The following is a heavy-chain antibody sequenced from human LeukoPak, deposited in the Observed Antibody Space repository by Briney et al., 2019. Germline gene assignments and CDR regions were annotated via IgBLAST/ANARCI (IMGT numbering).Heavy chain of an antibody. J-gene: IGHJ4*02. D-gene: IGHD5-18*01. CDR2: ISPGGGTI. V-gene: IGHV3-48*01. CDR1: GFTFSSYA. Sequence: PGGSLRLSCAASGFTFSSYAMNWVRQAPGKGLEWVSYISPGGGTIYYADSLKGRFTISRDNAKNSLYLQMYSLRAEDTALYYCATVRGNSYGYVDYWGQGTLVTVSS. CDR3: ATVRGNSYGYVDY.